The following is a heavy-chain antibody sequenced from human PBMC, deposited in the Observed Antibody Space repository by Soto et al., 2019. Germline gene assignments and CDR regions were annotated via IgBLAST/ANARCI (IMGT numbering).Heavy chain of an antibody. D-gene: IGHD3-16*01. V-gene: IGHV3-7*03. J-gene: IGHJ4*02. Sequence: LRLSFATSDFTFRNSWINWVRQAPGKGLEWVANIKPDGGATNYVDSVKGRFTISRDNVRNSASLQMNSLRVEDTAVYFCFGGNGGPQWGQGTLVTVSS. CDR2: IKPDGGAT. CDR1: DFTFRNSW. CDR3: FGGNGGPQ.